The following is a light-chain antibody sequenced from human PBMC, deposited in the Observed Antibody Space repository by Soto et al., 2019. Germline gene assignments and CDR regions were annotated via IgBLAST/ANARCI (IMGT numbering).Light chain of an antibody. CDR2: RNN. J-gene: IGLJ1*01. Sequence: QSVLTQPPSASGTPEQRVTISCSGSSSNIGSNYVYWYQQLPGTAPKLLIYRNNQRPSGVPDRFSGSKSGTSASPAISGLRSEDEADYYCAAWDDSLSGRVFGTGTKVTVL. CDR1: SSNIGSNY. CDR3: AAWDDSLSGRV. V-gene: IGLV1-47*01.